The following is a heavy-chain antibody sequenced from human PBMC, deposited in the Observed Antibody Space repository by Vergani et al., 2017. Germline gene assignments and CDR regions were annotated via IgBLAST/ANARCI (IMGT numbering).Heavy chain of an antibody. J-gene: IGHJ4*02. CDR2: IYYSGST. V-gene: IGHV4-39*01. D-gene: IGHD6-6*01. CDR1: GGSISSSSYY. Sequence: QLQLQESGPGLVKPSETLSLTCTVSGGSISSSSYYWGWIRQPPGKGLEWIGSIYYSGSTYYNPSLKSRVTISVDTSKNQFSLKLSSVTAADTAVYYCARVFEYSSSPAXFDYWGQGTLVTVSS. CDR3: ARVFEYSSSPAXFDY.